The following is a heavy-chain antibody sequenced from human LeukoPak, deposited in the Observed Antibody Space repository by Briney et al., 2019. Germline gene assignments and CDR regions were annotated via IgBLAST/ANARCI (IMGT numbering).Heavy chain of an antibody. CDR3: ARDVRVATTQYFDY. CDR1: GGSISSGGYY. D-gene: IGHD5-12*01. V-gene: IGHV4-31*03. Sequence: SETLSLTRTVSGGSISSGGYYWSWIRQHPGKGLEWIGYIYYSGSTYYNPSLKSRVTISVDTSKNQFSLKLSSVTAADTAVYYCARDVRVATTQYFDYWGQGTLVTASS. J-gene: IGHJ4*02. CDR2: IYYSGST.